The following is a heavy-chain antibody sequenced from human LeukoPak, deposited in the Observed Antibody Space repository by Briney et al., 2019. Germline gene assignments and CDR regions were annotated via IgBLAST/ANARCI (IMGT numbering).Heavy chain of an antibody. CDR2: ISAYNGNT. D-gene: IGHD2-2*01. V-gene: IGHV1-18*01. CDR1: GYAFTSYG. Sequence: KVSCKASGYAFTSYGISWVRQAPGQGLEWMGWISAYNGNTNYAQKLQGRVTMTTDTSTSTAYMELRSLRSDDTAVYYCAREVYPLSIVVVPAAMALDYWGQGTLVTVSS. J-gene: IGHJ4*02. CDR3: AREVYPLSIVVVPAAMALDY.